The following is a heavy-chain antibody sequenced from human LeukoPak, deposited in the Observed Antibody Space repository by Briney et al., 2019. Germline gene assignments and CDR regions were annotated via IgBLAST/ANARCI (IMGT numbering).Heavy chain of an antibody. V-gene: IGHV5-51*01. J-gene: IGHJ6*02. CDR3: ARQRLRYNYYYGMDV. CDR1: GYTFTNSW. D-gene: IGHD4-17*01. Sequence: GESLKISCKASGYTFTNSWIGWVRQKPGKGLEWMGIIWPGGSDTRYSPSFQGQVTISADKSITTAYLQWSSLKASDTAMYYCARQRLRYNYYYGMDVWGQGTTVTVSS. CDR2: IWPGGSDT.